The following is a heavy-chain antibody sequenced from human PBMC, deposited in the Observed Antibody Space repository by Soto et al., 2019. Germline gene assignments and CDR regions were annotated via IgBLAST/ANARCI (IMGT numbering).Heavy chain of an antibody. CDR2: IYPGDSDT. V-gene: IGHV5-51*01. D-gene: IGHD3-10*01. J-gene: IGHJ6*02. CDR3: ARPRSGSYRLDYYGMDV. Sequence: PVEPLKISCQGSEDRFTSYWVGWVRQMPGKGLEWMGIIYPGDSDTRYSPSFQGQVTISPGKSISTAYLQWRSLRASDTAMYYCARPRSGSYRLDYYGMDVWGQGTTVTFSS. CDR1: EDRFTSYW.